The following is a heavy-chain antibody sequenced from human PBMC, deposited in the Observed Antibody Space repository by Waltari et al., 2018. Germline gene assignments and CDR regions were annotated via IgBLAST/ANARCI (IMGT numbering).Heavy chain of an antibody. V-gene: IGHV1-8*01. CDR1: GYTFTSYD. CDR2: MNPNSGNT. CDR3: ARGQRYYYDSSGYYEYDDY. D-gene: IGHD3-22*01. Sequence: QVQLVQSGAEVKKPGASVKVSCKASGYTFTSYDINWVRQATGQGLEWMGWMNPNSGNTGYAQKFQGSVTMTRNTSISTAYMELSSLRSEDTAVYYCARGQRYYYDSSGYYEYDDYWGQGTLVTVSS. J-gene: IGHJ4*02.